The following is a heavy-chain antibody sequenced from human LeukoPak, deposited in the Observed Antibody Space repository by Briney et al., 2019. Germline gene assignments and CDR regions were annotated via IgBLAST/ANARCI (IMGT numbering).Heavy chain of an antibody. J-gene: IGHJ5*02. CDR2: INPNSGGT. Sequence: GASVKVSCKASGYTFTGYNMHWVRQGPGQGLEWMGRINPNSGGTNYAQKFQGRVTMTRDTSISTAYMELSRLRSDDTAVYYCARAHWNDGNWFDPWGQGTLVTVSS. CDR1: GYTFTGYN. D-gene: IGHD1-1*01. CDR3: ARAHWNDGNWFDP. V-gene: IGHV1-2*06.